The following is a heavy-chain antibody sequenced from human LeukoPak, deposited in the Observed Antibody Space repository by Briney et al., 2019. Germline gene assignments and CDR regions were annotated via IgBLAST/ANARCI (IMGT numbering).Heavy chain of an antibody. Sequence: PGRSLRLSCTASGFTFDDYAMHWVRQAPGESLEWVSGISWNSGNMGYADSVKGRFTISRDNAKNSLYLQMNSLRAEDTAVYYCARDSTYYDFWSGYYHFDYWGQGTLVTVSS. CDR3: ARDSTYYDFWSGYYHFDY. CDR2: ISWNSGNM. D-gene: IGHD3-3*01. V-gene: IGHV3-9*01. J-gene: IGHJ4*02. CDR1: GFTFDDYA.